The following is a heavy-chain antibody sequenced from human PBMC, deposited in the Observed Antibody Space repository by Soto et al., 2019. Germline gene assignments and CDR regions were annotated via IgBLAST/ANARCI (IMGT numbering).Heavy chain of an antibody. V-gene: IGHV1-18*01. J-gene: IGHJ4*02. CDR2: ISAYNGNT. Sequence: ASVKVSCKASGYTFTSYGISWVRQAPGQGLEWMGWISAYNGNTNYAQKLQGRVTMTTDTSTSTAYMELRSLRSDDTAVYYCAGHYYDSSGPNSRDLDYWGQGTLVTVSS. CDR3: AGHYYDSSGPNSRDLDY. D-gene: IGHD3-22*01. CDR1: GYTFTSYG.